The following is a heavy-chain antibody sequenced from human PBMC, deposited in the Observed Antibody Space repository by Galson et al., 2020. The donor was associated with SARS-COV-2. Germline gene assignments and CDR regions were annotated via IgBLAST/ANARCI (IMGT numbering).Heavy chain of an antibody. D-gene: IGHD4-17*01. CDR2: ISHSGGT. CDR3: ARLHYGEYAPEAFDI. CDR1: GTSINSGSYS. J-gene: IGHJ3*02. V-gene: IGHV4-30-2*01. Sequence: TLSLTCAVSGTSINSGSYSWNWIRQPPGKGLEWIGYISHSGGTYYNPSLKSRVTISGDRSKNQFSLRLSSVTAADTAVYYCARLHYGEYAPEAFDIWGPGTRVTVAS.